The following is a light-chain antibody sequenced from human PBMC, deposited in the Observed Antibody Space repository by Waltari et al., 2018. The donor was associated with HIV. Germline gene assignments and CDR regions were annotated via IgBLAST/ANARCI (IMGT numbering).Light chain of an antibody. CDR2: GAS. CDR1: QSVSSNY. Sequence: ETVLTQSPCTLSWSPVERTTLSCRASQSVSSNYLAWYQQKPGQAPRLLIYGASSRATGIPDRFSGSGSGTDFTLTISRLEPEDFAVYYCQQYGSSPLTFGGGTRVEIK. J-gene: IGKJ4*01. CDR3: QQYGSSPLT. V-gene: IGKV3-20*01.